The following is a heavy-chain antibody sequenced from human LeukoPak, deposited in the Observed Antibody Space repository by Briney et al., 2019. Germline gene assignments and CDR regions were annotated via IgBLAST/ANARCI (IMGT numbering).Heavy chain of an antibody. Sequence: GGSLRLSCAASGFTFKAYWMSWVRQAPGTGLEWVANIQQDGSEKNYVDSVKGRFTISRDNARNSLYLEMNSLRAADTAVYYCARLRYTYGKNFDYWAQGTLVTVSS. D-gene: IGHD5-18*01. CDR1: GFTFKAYW. CDR2: IQQDGSEK. V-gene: IGHV3-7*01. CDR3: ARLRYTYGKNFDY. J-gene: IGHJ4*02.